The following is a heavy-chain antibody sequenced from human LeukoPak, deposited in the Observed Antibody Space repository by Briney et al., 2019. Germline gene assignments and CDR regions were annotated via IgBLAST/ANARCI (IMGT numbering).Heavy chain of an antibody. CDR2: INPNSGGT. CDR1: GYTFTGYY. V-gene: IGHV1-2*04. D-gene: IGHD6-13*01. CDR3: ATAAAAERFDY. J-gene: IGHJ4*02. Sequence: ASVKVSCKASGYTFTGYYIHWVRQAPGQGLEWMGWINPNSGGTDYAQKFQGWVTMTRDTSISTAYMELSRLPSADTAIYYCATAAAAERFDYRGQGTLVTVCS.